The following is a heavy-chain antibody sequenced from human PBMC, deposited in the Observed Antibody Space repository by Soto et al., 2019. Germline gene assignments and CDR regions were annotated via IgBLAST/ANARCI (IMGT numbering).Heavy chain of an antibody. D-gene: IGHD1-26*01. J-gene: IGHJ1*01. Sequence: QLQLQESGPGLVKPSETLSLTCTVSGGSISSSTYYWGWIRQPPGKGLEWIGSIYYSGNTYYSPSLNRRVTMPVDTSDDQFTLRLSSVTAAVTAVYSCARHGSNTGSYAEHFQHWGQGTLVTVSS. CDR2: IYYSGNT. CDR1: GGSISSSTYY. V-gene: IGHV4-39*01. CDR3: ARHGSNTGSYAEHFQH.